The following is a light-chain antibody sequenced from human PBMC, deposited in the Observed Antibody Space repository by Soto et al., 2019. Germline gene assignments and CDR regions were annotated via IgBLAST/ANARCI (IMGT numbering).Light chain of an antibody. CDR3: NSYTTSSTLVV. CDR1: SGDVGGYNS. V-gene: IGLV2-14*01. J-gene: IGLJ2*01. CDR2: EVS. Sequence: QSALTQPASVSGSPGQSITISCTGTSGDVGGYNSVSWYQQHPGKAPKLMIYEVSYRPSGVSNRFSGSKSGNTASLTISGLQAEDEADYYCNSYTTSSTLVVFGGGTKVTV.